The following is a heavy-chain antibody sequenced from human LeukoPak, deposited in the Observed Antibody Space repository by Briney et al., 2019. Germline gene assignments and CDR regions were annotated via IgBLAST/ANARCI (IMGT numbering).Heavy chain of an antibody. CDR3: ARDPYGSGSYYNANFDY. V-gene: IGHV3-21*01. CDR2: ISSSSSYI. J-gene: IGHJ4*02. Sequence: GGSLRLSCAASGFTFSNAWMNWVRQAPGKGLEWVSSISSSSSYIYYADSVKGRFTISRDNAKNSLYQQMNSLRAEDTAVYYCARDPYGSGSYYNANFDYWGQGTLVTVSS. CDR1: GFTFSNAW. D-gene: IGHD3-10*01.